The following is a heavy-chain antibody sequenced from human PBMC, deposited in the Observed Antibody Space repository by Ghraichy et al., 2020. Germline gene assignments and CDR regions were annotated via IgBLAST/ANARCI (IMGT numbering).Heavy chain of an antibody. V-gene: IGHV4-4*07. CDR1: GDSFSSYY. CDR3: ARDGHDCSGGNCYSDGFDY. J-gene: IGHJ4*02. D-gene: IGHD2-15*01. Sequence: SETLSLTCTVSGDSFSSYYWSWIRQSAGKGLEWIGRIYTSGSTNYNPSLESRITMSVDTSKNQFSLKLSSVTAADTAVYYCARDGHDCSGGNCYSDGFDYWGQGTLVTVSS. CDR2: IYTSGST.